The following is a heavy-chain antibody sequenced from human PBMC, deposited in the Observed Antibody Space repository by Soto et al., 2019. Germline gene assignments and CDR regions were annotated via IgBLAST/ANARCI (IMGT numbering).Heavy chain of an antibody. Sequence: QLQLQESGSGLVKPSQTLSLTCAVSGGSISSGGYSWSWIRQPPGKGLEGIGYIYHSGSTYYNPSLKSRVTISVDRSKNQFSLKLSSVTAADTALYYCARAGGLGAVAADYWGQGTLVTVSS. D-gene: IGHD6-19*01. CDR3: ARAGGLGAVAADY. CDR2: IYHSGST. CDR1: GGSISSGGYS. V-gene: IGHV4-30-2*01. J-gene: IGHJ4*02.